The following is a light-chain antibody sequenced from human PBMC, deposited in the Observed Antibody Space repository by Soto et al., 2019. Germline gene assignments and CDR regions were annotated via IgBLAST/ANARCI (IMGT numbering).Light chain of an antibody. CDR1: QTISSW. Sequence: IQMTQSTSTLSGSVGGRVTIPCRASQTISSWLAWYQQKPGKAPKPLIYKASTLKSGVPSRFSGSGSGTEFTPTISSLQPDDFATYYCQHYNSYSEAFVQGTKV. J-gene: IGKJ1*01. CDR2: KAS. CDR3: QHYNSYSEA. V-gene: IGKV1-5*03.